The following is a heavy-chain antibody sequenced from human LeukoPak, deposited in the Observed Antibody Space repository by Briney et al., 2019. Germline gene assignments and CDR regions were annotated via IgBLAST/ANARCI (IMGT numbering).Heavy chain of an antibody. J-gene: IGHJ5*02. CDR2: MNPNSGNT. Sequence: ASVKVSCKASGYTFTSYDINWVRQATGQGLAWMGWMNPNSGNTGYAQKFQGRVTITRNTSTRTAYMELSSLRSEDTAVYYCARVAWIGVRWFDPWGQGTLVTVSS. V-gene: IGHV1-8*03. CDR3: ARVAWIGVRWFDP. CDR1: GYTFTSYD. D-gene: IGHD5-12*01.